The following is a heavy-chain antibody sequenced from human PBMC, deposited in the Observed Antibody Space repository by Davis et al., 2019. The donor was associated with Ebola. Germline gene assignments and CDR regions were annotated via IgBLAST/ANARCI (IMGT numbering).Heavy chain of an antibody. CDR2: ISSSSSYI. CDR1: GFTFSSYS. V-gene: IGHV3-21*01. D-gene: IGHD1-20*01. J-gene: IGHJ6*02. CDR3: ARDRSYNWNDNRRGMDV. Sequence: PGGSLRLSCAASGFTFSSYSMNWVRQAPGKGLEWVSSISSSSSYIYYADSVKGRFTISRDTAKNSLYLQMNSLRAEDTAVYYCARDRSYNWNDNRRGMDVWGQGTTVTVSS.